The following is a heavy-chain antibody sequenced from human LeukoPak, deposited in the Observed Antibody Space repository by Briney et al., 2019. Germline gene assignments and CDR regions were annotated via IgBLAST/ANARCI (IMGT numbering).Heavy chain of an antibody. V-gene: IGHV3-21*01. J-gene: IGHJ4*02. CDR3: ARDYGDYGPTLVH. Sequence: PGGSLRLSCAASGFTFSSYSMNWVRQAPGKGLEWVSSISTDSTYIYHADSVKGRFITSRDNAKNSLYLQMNSLRAEDTALYYCARDYGDYGPTLVHWGQGARVTVSS. CDR2: ISTDSTYI. D-gene: IGHD4-17*01. CDR1: GFTFSSYS.